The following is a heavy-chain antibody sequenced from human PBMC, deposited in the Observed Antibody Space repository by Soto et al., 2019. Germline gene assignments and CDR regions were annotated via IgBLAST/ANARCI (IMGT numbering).Heavy chain of an antibody. V-gene: IGHV3-48*04. J-gene: IGHJ5*01. CDR3: ARDVPHNWFGS. CDR2: INSGSSTI. CDR1: GFTFSSYS. Sequence: GGSLRLSCAASGFTFSSYSMNWVRQAPGEGLEWVSYINSGSSTINYADSVKGRFTTSRDNAKNTVFLQMNSLRVEDTAVYYCARDVPHNWFGSWGPGTLVTVSS. D-gene: IGHD3-10*02.